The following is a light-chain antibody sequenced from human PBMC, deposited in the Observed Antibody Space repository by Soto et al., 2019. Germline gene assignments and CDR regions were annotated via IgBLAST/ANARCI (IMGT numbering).Light chain of an antibody. Sequence: DIQMNQSPSTLSGSVGDRVTITCRASQSISSWLAWYQQKPGKAPKLLIYDASSLESGVPSRFSGSGSGTEFPLTISSLQPDDFATYYCQQYNSYPGTFGQGTKV. CDR3: QQYNSYPGT. J-gene: IGKJ1*01. CDR1: QSISSW. CDR2: DAS. V-gene: IGKV1-5*01.